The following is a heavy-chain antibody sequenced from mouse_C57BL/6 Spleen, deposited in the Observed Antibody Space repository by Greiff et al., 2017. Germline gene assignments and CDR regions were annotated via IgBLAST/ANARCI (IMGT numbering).Heavy chain of an antibody. CDR2: ISSGSSTI. D-gene: IGHD1-1*01. V-gene: IGHV5-17*01. J-gene: IGHJ2*01. Sequence: EVKLMESGGGLVKPGGSLKLSCAASGFTFSDYGMHWVRQAPEKGLEWVAYISSGSSTIYYADTVKGRFTISRDNAKNTLFLQMTSLRSEDTDMYYCAVLYYYCSSYDYWGQGTTLTVSS. CDR1: GFTFSDYG. CDR3: AVLYYYCSSYDY.